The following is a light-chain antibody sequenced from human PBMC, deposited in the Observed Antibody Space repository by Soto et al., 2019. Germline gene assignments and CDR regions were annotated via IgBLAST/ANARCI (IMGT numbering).Light chain of an antibody. V-gene: IGKV1-5*01. CDR2: DAS. CDR3: QQYNSYPWT. CDR1: QSISSW. Sequence: DLHMTQSPSSVSASVGARVTISCRASQSISSWLAWYQQKPGKAPNLLIFDASTLESGVPSRFSGSEAGTEFTLTISGLQPDDFATYYCQQYNSYPWTFGQGTKVDIK. J-gene: IGKJ1*01.